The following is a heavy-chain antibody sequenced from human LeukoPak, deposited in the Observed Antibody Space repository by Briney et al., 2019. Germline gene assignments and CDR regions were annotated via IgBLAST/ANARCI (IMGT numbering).Heavy chain of an antibody. J-gene: IGHJ3*02. Sequence: KPSETLSLTCTVSGGSISSSSYYWGWIRQPPGKGLEWIGYIYYSGSTNYNPSLKSRVTISVDTSKNQFSLKLSSVTAADAAVYYCARGSAFDIWGQGTMVTVSS. V-gene: IGHV4-61*05. CDR3: ARGSAFDI. CDR2: IYYSGST. CDR1: GGSISSSSYY.